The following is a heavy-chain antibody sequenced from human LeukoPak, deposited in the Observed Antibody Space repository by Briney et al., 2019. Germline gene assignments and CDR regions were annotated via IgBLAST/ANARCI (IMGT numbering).Heavy chain of an antibody. CDR3: ARGYCSSTSCYFRY. V-gene: IGHV1-2*02. CDR2: INPNSGGT. D-gene: IGHD2-2*01. J-gene: IGHJ4*02. Sequence: ASVKVSCKASGYTFTGYYMHRVRQAPGQGLEWMGWINPNSGGTNYAQRFQGRVTMTRDTPISTAYMELSRLRSDDTAVYYCARGYCSSTSCYFRYWGQGTLVTVSS. CDR1: GYTFTGYY.